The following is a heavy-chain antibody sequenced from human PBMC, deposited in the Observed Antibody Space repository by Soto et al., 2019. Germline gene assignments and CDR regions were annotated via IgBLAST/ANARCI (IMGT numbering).Heavy chain of an antibody. CDR1: GASITTYY. V-gene: IGHV4-59*01. J-gene: IGHJ5*02. CDR2: ISYSGST. Sequence: PSETLSLTCTVSGASITTYYWSWIRQPPGKGLEWIGYISYSGSTDYNPSLKSRVTISFDASKNQISLQVRSATAADAAVYYCARDRKEYCSDGKCNWFDPWGQGTLVTVSS. CDR3: ARDRKEYCSDGKCNWFDP. D-gene: IGHD2-15*01.